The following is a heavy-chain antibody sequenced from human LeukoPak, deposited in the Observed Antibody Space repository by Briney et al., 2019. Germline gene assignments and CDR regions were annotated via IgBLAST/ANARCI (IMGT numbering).Heavy chain of an antibody. Sequence: GGSLRLSCAASGFTVSSNYMSWVRQAPGKGLEWVSVIYSGGSTYYADSVKGRFTISRDNAKNTLYLQMNSLRAEDTAVYYCARVLSADSPGFQHWGQGTLVTVSS. J-gene: IGHJ1*01. D-gene: IGHD3-22*01. CDR3: ARVLSADSPGFQH. V-gene: IGHV3-66*01. CDR2: IYSGGST. CDR1: GFTVSSNY.